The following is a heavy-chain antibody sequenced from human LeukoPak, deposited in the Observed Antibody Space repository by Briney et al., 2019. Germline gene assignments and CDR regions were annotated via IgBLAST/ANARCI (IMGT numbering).Heavy chain of an antibody. CDR1: GGSLRTYY. V-gene: IGHV4-59*01. J-gene: IGHJ4*02. Sequence: SETLSLTCSVSGGSLRTYYWTWIRQPPGKGLEWIAHIFYTGKTNYNPSLKSRVSVSVDTSKNQISLMLRSVTAADTAFYYCARDGTVLGAEFDTWGPGTLVTVSS. CDR3: ARDGTVLGAEFDT. D-gene: IGHD3-10*02. CDR2: IFYTGKT.